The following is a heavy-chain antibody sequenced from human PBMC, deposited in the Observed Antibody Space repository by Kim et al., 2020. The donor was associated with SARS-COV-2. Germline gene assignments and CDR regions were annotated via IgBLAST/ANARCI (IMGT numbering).Heavy chain of an antibody. D-gene: IGHD1-1*01. J-gene: IGHJ4*02. Sequence: YSAASVKGRFTTSRDNSKNTLYLQMNSLRAEDTAVYYCAKEAFSTGTTGYWGQGTLVTVSS. CDR3: AKEAFSTGTTGY. V-gene: IGHV3-23*01.